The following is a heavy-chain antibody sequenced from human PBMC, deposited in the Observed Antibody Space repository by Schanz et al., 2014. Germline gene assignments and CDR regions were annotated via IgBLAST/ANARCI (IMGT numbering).Heavy chain of an antibody. V-gene: IGHV3-30*02. CDR1: GFTFSSYG. D-gene: IGHD2-8*02. J-gene: IGHJ6*02. Sequence: VQLVESGGGLVQPGGSLRLSCAASGFTFSSYGMHWVRQAPGKGLEWVTFIRFDGSDKYYADSVKGRFSVSRDNSKNTLYLQMNSLRDEDTAVYYCAKDVKASSRWRSYYYFGMDVWGQGTTVTVSS. CDR2: IRFDGSDK. CDR3: AKDVKASSRWRSYYYFGMDV.